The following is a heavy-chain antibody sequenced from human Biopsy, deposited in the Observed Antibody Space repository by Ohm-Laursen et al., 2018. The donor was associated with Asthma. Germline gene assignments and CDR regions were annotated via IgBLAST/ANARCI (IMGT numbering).Heavy chain of an antibody. CDR1: GFTFGDYC. V-gene: IGHV3-7*01. CDR2: IKHDGTEK. J-gene: IGHJ4*02. D-gene: IGHD6-19*01. Sequence: SLRLSCAASGFTFGDYCMSWVRQVPGKGLEWVANIKHDGTEKNHVDSLKGRFTISRDNAKNSLYLQMNSLRAEDTAVYYCARDSYSSGLYDDFESWGQGTLVTVSS. CDR3: ARDSYSSGLYDDFES.